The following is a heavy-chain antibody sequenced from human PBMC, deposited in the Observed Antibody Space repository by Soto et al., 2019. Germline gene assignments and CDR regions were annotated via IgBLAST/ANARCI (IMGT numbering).Heavy chain of an antibody. J-gene: IGHJ5*02. CDR2: INHSGST. CDR1: GGSFSGYY. D-gene: IGHD3-3*01. Sequence: ASETLSLTCAVYGGSFSGYYWSWIRQPPGKGLEWIGEINHSGSTNYNPSLKSRVTISVDTSKNQFSLKLSSVTAADTAVYYCARGRRYYDFWSGYSNFDPWGQGTLVTVSS. V-gene: IGHV4-34*01. CDR3: ARGRRYYDFWSGYSNFDP.